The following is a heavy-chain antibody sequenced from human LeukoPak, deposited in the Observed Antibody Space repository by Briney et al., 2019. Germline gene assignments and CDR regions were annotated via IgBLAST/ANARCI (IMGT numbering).Heavy chain of an antibody. CDR3: AKDGGVGY. CDR1: GVTSRNSW. D-gene: IGHD3-16*01. CDR2: ITIDGSST. Sequence: PGGSLRLSCVASGVTSRNSWMHWVRQAPGKGLVWVSRITIDGSSTTYADSVKGRFTISRDNSKNSLYLQMNSLRTEDTALYYCAKDGGVGYWGQGTLVTVSS. V-gene: IGHV3-74*03. J-gene: IGHJ4*02.